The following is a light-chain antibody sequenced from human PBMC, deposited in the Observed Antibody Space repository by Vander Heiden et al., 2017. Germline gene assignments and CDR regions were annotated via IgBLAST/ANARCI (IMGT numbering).Light chain of an antibody. V-gene: IGKV3-15*01. CDR1: QSVASN. J-gene: IGKJ4*01. Sequence: ALPQSPATLSVSPGERATLSCRASQSVASNISWYQQTPGQAPRLLIYDASTRATGIPARFSGSGSGTEFTLIISSLQSEDFAIYYCQQCKNWPPLTFGGGTKVEIK. CDR2: DAS. CDR3: QQCKNWPPLT.